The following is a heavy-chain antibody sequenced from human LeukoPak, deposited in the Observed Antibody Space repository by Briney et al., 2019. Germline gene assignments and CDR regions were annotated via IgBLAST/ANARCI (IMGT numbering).Heavy chain of an antibody. J-gene: IGHJ4*02. CDR1: GGSISSYY. CDR2: IYYGGST. V-gene: IGHV4-59*01. D-gene: IGHD6-6*01. Sequence: SETLSLTCTVSGGSISSYYWSWIRKSPGKGLEGIGYIYYGGSTNYTPSLKSRVPISVDTSKNQFSLKLSSVTAADTAVYYCARGGVAARPADYWGQGTLVTVSS. CDR3: ARGGVAARPADY.